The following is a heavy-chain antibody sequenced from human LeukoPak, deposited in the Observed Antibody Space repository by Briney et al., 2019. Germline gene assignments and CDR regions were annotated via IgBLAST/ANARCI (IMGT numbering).Heavy chain of an antibody. D-gene: IGHD3-10*01. J-gene: IGHJ4*02. V-gene: IGHV3-11*01. Sequence: LSLTCAVYGGSFSDYYMSWIRQAPGKGLEWVSYISSSGSTIYYADSVKGRFTISRDNSKNTLHLQMNSLRVEDTAVYYCAKDKLWFGEYPKGEFDYWGQGTLVTVSS. CDR1: GGSFSDYY. CDR2: ISSSGSTI. CDR3: AKDKLWFGEYPKGEFDY.